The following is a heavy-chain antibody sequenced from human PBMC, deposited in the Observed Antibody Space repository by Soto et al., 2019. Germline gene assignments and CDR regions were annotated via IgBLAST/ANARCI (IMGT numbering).Heavy chain of an antibody. J-gene: IGHJ3*02. V-gene: IGHV4-61*01. CDR2: IYYSGST. CDR1: DGSVSSGSYY. Sequence: QVQLQESGPGLVKPSETLSLTCTVSDGSVSSGSYYWNWIRQPPGKGLEWIGFIYYSGSTHYNPARESRVTISVGTSRNQFSLRLSSVTAAETAIYYCARDRGDPTLAFDMWGQGTMVSVSS. D-gene: IGHD2-21*01. CDR3: ARDRGDPTLAFDM.